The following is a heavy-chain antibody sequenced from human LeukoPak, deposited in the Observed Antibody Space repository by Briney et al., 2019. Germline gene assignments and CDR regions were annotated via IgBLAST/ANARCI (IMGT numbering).Heavy chain of an antibody. CDR2: ISGSGGST. Sequence: PGGSLRLSCAASGFTFSSYAMSWVRQAPGKGLEWVSAISGSGGSTYYADSVKGRFTISRDNSKNTLYLQMNSLRAEDTAVYYCAKDSTPGWGTLDEVQGVTSDYWGQGTLVTVSS. CDR1: GFTFSSYA. V-gene: IGHV3-23*01. CDR3: AKDSTPGWGTLDEVQGVTSDY. J-gene: IGHJ4*02. D-gene: IGHD3-10*01.